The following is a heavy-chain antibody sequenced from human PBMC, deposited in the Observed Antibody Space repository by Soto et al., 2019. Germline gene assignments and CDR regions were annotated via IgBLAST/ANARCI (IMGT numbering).Heavy chain of an antibody. CDR3: ARVADHCSSTSCYLSWFDP. J-gene: IGHJ5*02. CDR2: IYHSGST. CDR1: GGSISSSNW. V-gene: IGHV4-4*02. D-gene: IGHD2-2*01. Sequence: QVQLQESGPGLVKPSGTLSLTCAVSGGSISSSNWWSWVRQPPGKGLEWIGEIYHSGSTNYNPSLKSRVTISVDKSKNQFSLKLSSVTAADTAVYYCARVADHCSSTSCYLSWFDPWGQGTLVTVSS.